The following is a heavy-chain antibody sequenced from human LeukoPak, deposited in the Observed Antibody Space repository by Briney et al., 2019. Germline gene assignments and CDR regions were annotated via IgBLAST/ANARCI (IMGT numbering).Heavy chain of an antibody. J-gene: IGHJ4*02. CDR1: GFTFSSYS. CDR3: ARDEQLVQGLLDY. D-gene: IGHD6-6*01. V-gene: IGHV3-21*01. CDR2: IGSSSSYI. Sequence: PGGSLRLSCAASGFTFSSYSMNWVRQAPGKGLEWVSSIGSSSSYIYYADSVKGRFTISRDNAKNSLYLQMNSLRAEDTAVYYCARDEQLVQGLLDYWGQGTLVTVSS.